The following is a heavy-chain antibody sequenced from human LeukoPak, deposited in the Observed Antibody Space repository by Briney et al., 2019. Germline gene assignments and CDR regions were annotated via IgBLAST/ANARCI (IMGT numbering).Heavy chain of an antibody. Sequence: ASVKVSCKASRYTFTCYYMHWVRQAPGQGLEWMGRINPNSGGKKYAQKFQGRVTNTREKYISTAYMELSRLRSDDPAVYFCARAGGGVTFYYYYYMDVWGKGTTVTVSS. CDR1: RYTFTCYY. CDR3: ARAGGGVTFYYYYYMDV. V-gene: IGHV1-2*01. D-gene: IGHD1-26*01. J-gene: IGHJ6*03. CDR2: INPNSGGK.